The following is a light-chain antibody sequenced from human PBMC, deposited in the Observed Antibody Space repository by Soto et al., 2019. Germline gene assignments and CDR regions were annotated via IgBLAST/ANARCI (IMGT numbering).Light chain of an antibody. J-gene: IGKJ3*01. CDR1: HDITSY. V-gene: IGKV1-33*01. CDR2: DAS. Sequence: DIQMTQSPSSLSASVGDRLTITCQASHDITSYLNWYQHKPGKAPKLLIYDASILEAGVPPRFSGSGSGTDFTLTISGLQPEDVATYECQHCDYLPIFGPGTTVDFK. CDR3: QHCDYLPI.